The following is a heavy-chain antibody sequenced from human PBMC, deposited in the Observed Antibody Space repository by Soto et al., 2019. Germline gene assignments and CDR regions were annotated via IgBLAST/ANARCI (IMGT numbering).Heavy chain of an antibody. J-gene: IGHJ6*02. Sequence: PGGSLRLSCAASGFTFSSYWMLWVRQAPGKGLVWVSRIDSDGSSTSYADSVKGRFTISRDNAKNTLYLQMNSLRAEDTAVYYCARGLAATGYYYYGMDVWGQGTTVTVSS. CDR3: ARGLAATGYYYYGMDV. V-gene: IGHV3-74*01. D-gene: IGHD6-13*01. CDR1: GFTFSSYW. CDR2: IDSDGSST.